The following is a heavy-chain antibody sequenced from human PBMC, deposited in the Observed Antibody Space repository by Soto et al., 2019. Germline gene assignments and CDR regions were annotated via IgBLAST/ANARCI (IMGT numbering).Heavy chain of an antibody. CDR3: ASRIAAARPFDV. V-gene: IGHV3-33*01. J-gene: IGHJ3*01. CDR2: IWYDGNNK. D-gene: IGHD6-13*01. Sequence: HVQLVESGGGVVQPGRSLRLSCAASGFTFSNSGMHWVRQAPGKGLEWVAVIWYDGNNKCYADSVKGRFTISRDNSRNMLYLQMNSLRADDTALYYCASRIAAARPFDVWGQGTMVTVSS. CDR1: GFTFSNSG.